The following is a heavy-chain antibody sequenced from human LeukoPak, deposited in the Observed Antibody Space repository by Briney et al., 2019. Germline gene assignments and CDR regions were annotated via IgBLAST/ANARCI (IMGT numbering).Heavy chain of an antibody. CDR2: IFYSGSST. J-gene: IGHJ2*01. D-gene: IGHD3-22*01. V-gene: IGHV4-39*01. CDR3: ARHMLYYGSSGLYLVGYFDL. Sequence: SETLPLTCDGSGGSISSTTHYWGWLRQSPGKGLEWIGSIFYSGSSTYYNPSLKSRVTISVDTSKNRFSLRLSSVTAADTAMYYCARHMLYYGSSGLYLVGYFDLWGRGSLVTVS. CDR1: GGSISSTTHY.